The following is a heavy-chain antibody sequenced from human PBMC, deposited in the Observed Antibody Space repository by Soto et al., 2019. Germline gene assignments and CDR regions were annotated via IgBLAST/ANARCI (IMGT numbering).Heavy chain of an antibody. CDR2: IYYSGST. Sequence: QVQLQESGPGLVEPSETLSLTCTVSGGSISSYYWSWIRQPPGKGLEWIGYIYYSGSTNYNPSLKSRVTLSVDTAKNQYYLKLSSVTAAHTAVYYRARLGGGERVGGDYWGQGTLVTVSS. V-gene: IGHV4-59*01. CDR1: GGSISSYY. CDR3: ARLGGGERVGGDY. J-gene: IGHJ4*02. D-gene: IGHD1-26*01.